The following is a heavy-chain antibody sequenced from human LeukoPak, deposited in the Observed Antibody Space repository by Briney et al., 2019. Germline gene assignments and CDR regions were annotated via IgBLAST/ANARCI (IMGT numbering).Heavy chain of an antibody. Sequence: GSLRLSCAASGLTLSSYAMSWVRQAPGKGLEWIGEINHSGSTNYNPSLKSRVTISVDTSKNQFSLKLSSVTVADTAVYYCARGRNTAMVVFDYWGQGTLVTVSS. D-gene: IGHD5-18*01. J-gene: IGHJ4*02. V-gene: IGHV4-34*01. CDR2: INHSGST. CDR1: GLTLSSYA. CDR3: ARGRNTAMVVFDY.